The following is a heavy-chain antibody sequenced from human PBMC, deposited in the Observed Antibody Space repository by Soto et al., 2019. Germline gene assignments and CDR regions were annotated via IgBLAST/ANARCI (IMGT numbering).Heavy chain of an antibody. V-gene: IGHV4-59*01. CDR3: ARGYNYGYSTFDI. CDR2: IYYTGTT. Sequence: PSETLSLTCTVSGGSITSYYWSWIRQPPGKGLEWIGYIYYTGTTNYNPSLKSRVTISVDTSKNQFSLKLSSVTAADTAVYYCARGYNYGYSTFDIWGQGTMVT. D-gene: IGHD5-18*01. CDR1: GGSITSYY. J-gene: IGHJ3*02.